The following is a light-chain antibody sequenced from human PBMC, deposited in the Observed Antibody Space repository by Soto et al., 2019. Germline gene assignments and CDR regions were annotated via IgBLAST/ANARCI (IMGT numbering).Light chain of an antibody. CDR1: QTISSW. V-gene: IGKV1-5*03. Sequence: DIQMTQSPSTLSASVGDRVTIICRASQTISSWLAWYQQKGGQAPKLLISKASILDSGVPSRFSGSGSGTEFNLTISGLQPEDFATYYCQQYNSFIWTFGQGTKVDIK. CDR3: QQYNSFIWT. J-gene: IGKJ1*01. CDR2: KAS.